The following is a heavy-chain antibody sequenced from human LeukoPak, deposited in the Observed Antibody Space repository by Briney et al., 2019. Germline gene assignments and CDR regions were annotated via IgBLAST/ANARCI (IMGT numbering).Heavy chain of an antibody. CDR3: ARGLRPAQRDYYYYYMDV. J-gene: IGHJ6*03. CDR1: GFTFSSYD. Sequence: GGSLRLSCAASGFTFSSYDMHWVRQATGKGLEWVSAIGTAGATYYPGSVKGRFTISRENAKNSLYLQMNSLRAGDTAVYYCARGLRPAQRDYYYYYMDVWGKGPRSPSS. CDR2: IGTAGAT. V-gene: IGHV3-13*01. D-gene: IGHD1-1*01.